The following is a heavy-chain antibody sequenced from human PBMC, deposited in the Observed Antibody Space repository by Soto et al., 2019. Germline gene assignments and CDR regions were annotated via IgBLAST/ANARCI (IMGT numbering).Heavy chain of an antibody. CDR3: ARDRLITYGAKIAPDH. Sequence: PGGSLRLSCKASGFTFSYFGMHWVRQAPGQGLEWVSAIWYDGSYQYYADPVRGRFTTSRDNSNNTLFLQMNSLRVEDTAVYYCARDRLITYGAKIAPDHWGQGALVTVSS. J-gene: IGHJ5*02. V-gene: IGHV3-33*01. CDR1: GFTFSYFG. CDR2: IWYDGSYQ. D-gene: IGHD3-16*01.